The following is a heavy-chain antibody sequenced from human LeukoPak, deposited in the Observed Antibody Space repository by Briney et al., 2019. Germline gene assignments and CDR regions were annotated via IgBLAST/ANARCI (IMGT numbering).Heavy chain of an antibody. CDR3: AKEKWETGWFDP. CDR1: GFTFSSYS. Sequence: GSLRLSCAPSGFTFSSYSMNWVRQAPGKGVGWVSGISGSVGSTYYAESVKGRFTISRDNSTNTLCLQMNSLRAEHTAVYYCAKEKWETGWFDPWCQGTLVNVSS. CDR2: ISGSVGST. J-gene: IGHJ5*02. D-gene: IGHD1-26*01. V-gene: IGHV3-23*01.